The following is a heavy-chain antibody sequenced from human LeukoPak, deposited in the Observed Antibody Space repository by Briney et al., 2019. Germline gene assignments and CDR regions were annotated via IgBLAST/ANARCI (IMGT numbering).Heavy chain of an antibody. CDR2: ISYDGSNK. Sequence: GGSLRLSCAASGFTFSSYWMHWVRQAPGKGLEWVAVISYDGSNKYYADSVKGRFTISRDNSKNTLYLQMNSLGAEDTAVYYCARVLTPAHYYGSGSYYNVLYYYYYGMDVWGQGTTVTVSS. J-gene: IGHJ6*02. D-gene: IGHD3-10*01. V-gene: IGHV3-30-3*01. CDR1: GFTFSSYW. CDR3: ARVLTPAHYYGSGSYYNVLYYYYYGMDV.